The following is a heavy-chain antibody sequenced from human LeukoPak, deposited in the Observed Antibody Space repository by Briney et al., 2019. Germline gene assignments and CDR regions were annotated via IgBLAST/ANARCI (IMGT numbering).Heavy chain of an antibody. Sequence: ASVKVSCKVSGYTLTELSMHWVRQAPGKGLEWMGGFDPEDGETIYAQKFQGRVTMTEDTSTDTAYMELSSLRSEDTAVYYCATDRTYYDSSGYVWWGQGTLVTVSS. CDR3: ATDRTYYDSSGYVW. CDR2: FDPEDGET. V-gene: IGHV1-24*01. D-gene: IGHD3-22*01. J-gene: IGHJ4*02. CDR1: GYTLTELS.